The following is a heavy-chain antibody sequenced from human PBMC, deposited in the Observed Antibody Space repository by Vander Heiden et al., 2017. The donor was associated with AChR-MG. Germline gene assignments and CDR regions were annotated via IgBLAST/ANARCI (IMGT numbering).Heavy chain of an antibody. CDR3: AKSSCGGSCYSGLDS. V-gene: IGHV3-23*01. CDR2: MSGSGGNT. D-gene: IGHD2-15*01. CDR1: GFTFRNYA. J-gene: IGHJ4*02. Sequence: LESGGGFVQPGGSLRLSCAASGFTFRNYAMNWVRQTPGMGLEWVSSMSGSGGNTYYADSVKGRFTVSRDNSKNTLFLQMNSLRAEDTAVYYCAKSSCGGSCYSGLDSWGQGTLVTVSS.